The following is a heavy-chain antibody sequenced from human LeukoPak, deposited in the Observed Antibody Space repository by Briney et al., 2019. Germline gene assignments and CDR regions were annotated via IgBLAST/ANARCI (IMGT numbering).Heavy chain of an antibody. Sequence: SETLSLTCTVSGGSISSGDYYWSWIRQPPGKGLEWIGYIYYSGSAYYNPSLKSRVTISVDTSKNQFSLKLSSVTAADTAVYYCARIPGIYDILTGYFDYWGQGTLVTVSS. CDR2: IYYSGSA. D-gene: IGHD3-9*01. V-gene: IGHV4-30-4*01. CDR1: GGSISSGDYY. J-gene: IGHJ4*02. CDR3: ARIPGIYDILTGYFDY.